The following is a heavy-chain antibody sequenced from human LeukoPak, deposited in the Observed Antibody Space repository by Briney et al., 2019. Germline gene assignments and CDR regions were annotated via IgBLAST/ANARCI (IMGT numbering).Heavy chain of an antibody. CDR3: ARDHYDSSGYYHYYYYMDA. D-gene: IGHD3-22*01. V-gene: IGHV1-2*06. CDR2: INPNSGGT. J-gene: IGHJ6*03. CDR1: GYTFTGYY. Sequence: VSVKVSCKASGYTFTGYYMHWVRQAPGQGLEWMGRINPNSGGTNYAQKFQGRVTMTRDTSISTAYMELSRLRSDDTAVYYCARDHYDSSGYYHYYYYMDAWGKGTTVTVSS.